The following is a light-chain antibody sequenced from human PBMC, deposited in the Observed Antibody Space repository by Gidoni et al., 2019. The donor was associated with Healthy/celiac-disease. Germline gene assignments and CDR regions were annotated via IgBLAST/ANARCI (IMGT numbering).Light chain of an antibody. CDR2: GKN. V-gene: IGLV3-19*01. J-gene: IGLJ3*02. CDR1: SLRSYY. Sequence: SELTQDPAVSVALGQTVRITCQGDSLRSYYASWYQQKPGQAPVLVIYGKNNRPSGIPDRFSGSSSGNTASLTITGAQAEDEADYYCNSRDSSGSWVFGGGTKLTVL. CDR3: NSRDSSGSWV.